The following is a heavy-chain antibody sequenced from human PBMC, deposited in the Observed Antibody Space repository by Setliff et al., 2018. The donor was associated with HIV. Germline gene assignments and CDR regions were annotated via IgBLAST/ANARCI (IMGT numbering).Heavy chain of an antibody. CDR3: ASGREAVAGALHFDY. D-gene: IGHD6-19*01. CDR1: GGSISSYF. J-gene: IGHJ4*02. CDR2: IYTNGST. V-gene: IGHV4-4*08. Sequence: ASETLSLTCTVSGGSISSYFWSWIRQPPGKGLEWIGYIYTNGSTNYNPSLKSRVAISVDTSKNQFSLKLNSVTAADTAVYYCASGREAVAGALHFDYWGQGPLVTV.